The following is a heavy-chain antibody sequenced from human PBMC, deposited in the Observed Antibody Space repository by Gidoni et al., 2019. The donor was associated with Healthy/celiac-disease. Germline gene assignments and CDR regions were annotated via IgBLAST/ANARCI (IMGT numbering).Heavy chain of an antibody. Sequence: QVQLVQSGAEVKKPGSSVKVSCKASGGTFSSYAISWVRPAPGQGLEWMGGIIPIFGTANYAQKFQGRVTITADKSTSTAYMELSSLRSEDTAVYYCARGSYYYDSSGSGSGAFDIWGQGTMVTVSS. D-gene: IGHD3-22*01. CDR1: GGTFSSYA. CDR2: IIPIFGTA. V-gene: IGHV1-69*06. J-gene: IGHJ3*02. CDR3: ARGSYYYDSSGSGSGAFDI.